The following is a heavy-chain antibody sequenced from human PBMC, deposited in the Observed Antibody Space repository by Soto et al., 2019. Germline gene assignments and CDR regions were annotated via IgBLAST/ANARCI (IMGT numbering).Heavy chain of an antibody. CDR2: ISSSSSYT. D-gene: IGHD3-9*01. CDR3: ASELRYFDWPLPSSDY. CDR1: GFTFSDYY. V-gene: IGHV3-11*05. Sequence: QVQLVESGGGLVKPGGSLRLSCAASGFTFSDYYMSWIRQAPGKGLEWVSYISSSSSYTNYAESVKGRFTISRDNAKNSLYLQMNSLRAEDTAVYYCASELRYFDWPLPSSDYWGQGTLVTVSS. J-gene: IGHJ4*02.